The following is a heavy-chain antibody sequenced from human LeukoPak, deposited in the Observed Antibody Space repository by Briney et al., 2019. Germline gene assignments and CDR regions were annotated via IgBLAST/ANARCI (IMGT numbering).Heavy chain of an antibody. J-gene: IGHJ6*03. CDR1: GFTFSSYA. V-gene: IGHV3-30*04. Sequence: GGSLRLSCAASGFTFSSYAMHWVRQAPGKGLEWVAVISYDGSNKYYADSVKGRFTISRDNSKNTLYLQMNSLRAEDTAVYYCARVAAARLNYMDVWGKGTTVTVSS. CDR2: ISYDGSNK. D-gene: IGHD6-6*01. CDR3: ARVAAARLNYMDV.